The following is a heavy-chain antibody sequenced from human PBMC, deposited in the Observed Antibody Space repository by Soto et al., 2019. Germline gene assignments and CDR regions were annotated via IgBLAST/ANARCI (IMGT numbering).Heavy chain of an antibody. V-gene: IGHV3-74*01. J-gene: IGHJ4*02. CDR2: INSDGSST. D-gene: IGHD6-13*01. CDR1: GFTFSSYW. CDR3: ARAHRAVRPAAIRIAAAGTSVDY. Sequence: GGSLRLSCAASGFTFSSYWMHWVRQAPGKGLVWVSRINSDGSSTSYADSVKGRFTISRDNAKNTLYLQMNSLRAEDTAVYYCARAHRAVRPAAIRIAAAGTSVDYWGQGTLVTVSS.